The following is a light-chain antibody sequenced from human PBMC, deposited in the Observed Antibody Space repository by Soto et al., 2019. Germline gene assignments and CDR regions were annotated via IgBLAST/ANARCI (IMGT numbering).Light chain of an antibody. Sequence: QSVLTQPPSVSAAPGQKVTISCSGSSSNIGNNYVSWYQQLPGTAPKLLIYENNKRPSGIPDRFSGSKSGTSGTLAITGLQTGDEADYYCGTWDSSLSEGVFGTGTKVTVL. CDR2: ENN. J-gene: IGLJ1*01. CDR3: GTWDSSLSEGV. V-gene: IGLV1-51*02. CDR1: SSNIGNNY.